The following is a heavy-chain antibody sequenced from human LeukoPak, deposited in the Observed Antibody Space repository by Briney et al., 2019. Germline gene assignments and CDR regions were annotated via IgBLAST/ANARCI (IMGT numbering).Heavy chain of an antibody. J-gene: IGHJ6*03. CDR2: ISSSSSTI. Sequence: GSLRLSCAASGFTFSSYSMNWVRQAPGKGLEWVSYISSSSSTIYYADSVKGRFTISRDNAKNSLYLQMNSLRAEDTAVYYCAREDYDFWSGYYRPYYYMDVWGKGTTVTVSS. CDR1: GFTFSSYS. CDR3: AREDYDFWSGYYRPYYYMDV. D-gene: IGHD3-3*01. V-gene: IGHV3-48*01.